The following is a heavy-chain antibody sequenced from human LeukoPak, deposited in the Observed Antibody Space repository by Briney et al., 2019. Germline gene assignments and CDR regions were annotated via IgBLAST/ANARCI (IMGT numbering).Heavy chain of an antibody. V-gene: IGHV3-74*01. J-gene: IGHJ4*02. D-gene: IGHD1-20*01. Sequence: GGSLRLSCAASGFTFRNYMMHWVRQAPGKGLVWVSRIKSDGSTITYADSVKGRFTISRDNAKNTLYLQMNSLRAEETAVYYCLRDLNWSLDQWGQGTLVTVSS. CDR3: LRDLNWSLDQ. CDR1: GFTFRNYM. CDR2: IKSDGSTI.